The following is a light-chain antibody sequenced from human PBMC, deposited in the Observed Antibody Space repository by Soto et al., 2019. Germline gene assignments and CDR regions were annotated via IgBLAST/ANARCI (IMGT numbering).Light chain of an antibody. CDR3: QQYNGYWT. CDR2: EAS. J-gene: IGKJ1*01. V-gene: IGKV1-5*03. CDR1: QSISDS. Sequence: DIQMTQSPSTLSASVGDRVTITCRASQSISDSLAWYQQKPGKAPQLLIYEASSLKSRVPSRFSGSRSGTEYTLTISSLQPDDFVTYYCQQYNGYWTFGEGTKVEIK.